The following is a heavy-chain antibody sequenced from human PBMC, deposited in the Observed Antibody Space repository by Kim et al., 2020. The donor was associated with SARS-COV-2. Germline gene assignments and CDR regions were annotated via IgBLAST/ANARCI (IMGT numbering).Heavy chain of an antibody. V-gene: IGHV1-69*13. J-gene: IGHJ6*02. CDR2: IIPIFGTA. CDR1: GGTFSSYA. CDR3: ARQGGEQDYYCGMDV. D-gene: IGHD1-26*01. Sequence: SVKVSCKASGGTFSSYAISWVRQAPGQGLEWMGGIIPIFGTANYAQKFQGRVTITADESTSTAYMELSSLRSEDTAVYYCARQGGEQDYYCGMDVWGQGTTGTVSS.